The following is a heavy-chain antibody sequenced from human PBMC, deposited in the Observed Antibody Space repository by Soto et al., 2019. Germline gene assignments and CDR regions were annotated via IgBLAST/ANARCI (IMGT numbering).Heavy chain of an antibody. V-gene: IGHV3-74*01. CDR3: AREAGLHVSWYFDL. CDR1: VFTFSTYW. J-gene: IGHJ2*01. Sequence: GGSLRLSCAASVFTFSTYWMHWVRQAAEEGLVWVSRIKSDGSSISYADSVKGRFTISRDNARNTLSLQMNSLRAEDTAVYYCAREAGLHVSWYFDLWGRGTLVTVSS. D-gene: IGHD6-13*01. CDR2: IKSDGSSI.